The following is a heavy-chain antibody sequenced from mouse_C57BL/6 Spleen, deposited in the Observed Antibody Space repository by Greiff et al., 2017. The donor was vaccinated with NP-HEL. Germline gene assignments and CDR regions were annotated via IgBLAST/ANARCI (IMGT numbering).Heavy chain of an antibody. CDR2: IDPSDSYT. Sequence: QVHVKQPGAELVKPGASVKLSCKASGYTFTSYWMQWVKQRPGQGLEWIGEIDPSDSYTNYNQKFKGKATLTVDTSSSTAYMQLSSLTSEDSAVYYCARGEYYGSSSWFAYWGQGTLVTVSA. V-gene: IGHV1-50*01. CDR3: ARGEYYGSSSWFAY. D-gene: IGHD1-1*01. J-gene: IGHJ3*01. CDR1: GYTFTSYW.